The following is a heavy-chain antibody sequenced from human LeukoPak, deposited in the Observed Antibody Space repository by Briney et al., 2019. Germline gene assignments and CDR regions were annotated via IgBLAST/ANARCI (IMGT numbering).Heavy chain of an antibody. J-gene: IGHJ6*02. Sequence: ASVKVSCTASGGTVSSYAISWVRQAPGQGLEWMGGIIPIFGTANYAQKFQGRVTITADESTSTAYMELSSLRSEDTAVYYCARDRRFLEWLPEHRRYYGMDVWGQGTTVTVSS. CDR3: ARDRRFLEWLPEHRRYYGMDV. CDR2: IIPIFGTA. CDR1: GGTVSSYA. D-gene: IGHD3-3*01. V-gene: IGHV1-69*13.